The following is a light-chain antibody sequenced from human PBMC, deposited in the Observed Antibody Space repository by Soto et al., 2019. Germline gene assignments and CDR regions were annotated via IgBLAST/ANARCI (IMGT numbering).Light chain of an antibody. Sequence: EIVMTQSPATLSVSPGERVTLSCRASQSVSVYLAWYQQKPGQAPRLLIHTASTRATGIPASFSGSGSGTDFTLTISSLQSEDSAVYYCQQYNSWPPTTFGQGTRLEIK. V-gene: IGKV3D-15*01. J-gene: IGKJ5*01. CDR2: TAS. CDR1: QSVSVY. CDR3: QQYNSWPPTT.